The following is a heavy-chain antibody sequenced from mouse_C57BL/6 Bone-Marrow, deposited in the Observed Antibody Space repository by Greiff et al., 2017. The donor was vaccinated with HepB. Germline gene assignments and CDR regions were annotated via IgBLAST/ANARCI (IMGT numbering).Heavy chain of an antibody. CDR1: GFSLTSYG. V-gene: IGHV2-9*01. D-gene: IGHD1-1*01. CDR3: AKHSYLITTVVGGIDD. J-gene: IGHJ4*01. CDR2: IWGGGST. Sequence: VLLVESGPGLVAPSPSLSIPCTVSGFSLTSYGVDWVRQPPGKGLEWLGVIWGGGSTNYNSALMSIRSLSKDYSKSQVILKMNSLQTDDTAMYFCAKHSYLITTVVGGIDDWGQGTSVTVSS.